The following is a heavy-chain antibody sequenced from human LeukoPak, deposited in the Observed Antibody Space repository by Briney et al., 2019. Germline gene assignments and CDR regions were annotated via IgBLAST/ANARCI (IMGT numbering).Heavy chain of an antibody. D-gene: IGHD1-1*01. CDR3: AKGQELDDGVFDS. J-gene: IGHJ4*02. CDR2: IRGNGDTA. Sequence: GGSLRLSCAASGFTFSSIAMTWVRQAPGKGLEWVSTIRGNGDTAYNADAVRGRFAISRDDSKNALFLQMNSLRLEDTAIYYCAKGQELDDGVFDSWGQGTRVTVSS. CDR1: GFTFSSIA. V-gene: IGHV3-23*01.